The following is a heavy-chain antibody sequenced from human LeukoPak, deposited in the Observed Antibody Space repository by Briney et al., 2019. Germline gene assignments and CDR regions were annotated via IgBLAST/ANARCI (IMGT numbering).Heavy chain of an antibody. J-gene: IGHJ5*02. D-gene: IGHD6-13*01. CDR3: ARGYAQLDP. Sequence: GGSLRLSCAASGFTFSNYWMDWFRQAPGKGLEWVANVKPDGSDKYYADSVKGRFTISRDNAKNSLFLQMNSLRAEDTAVYYCARGYAQLDPWGQGTLLTVSS. CDR2: VKPDGSDK. CDR1: GFTFSNYW. V-gene: IGHV3-7*05.